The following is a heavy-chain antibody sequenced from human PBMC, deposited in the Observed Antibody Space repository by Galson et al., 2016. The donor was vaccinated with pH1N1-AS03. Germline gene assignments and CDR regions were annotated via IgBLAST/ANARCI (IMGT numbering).Heavy chain of an antibody. CDR3: AREPWGSTQGEY. CDR2: IYGGGDT. V-gene: IGHV3-53*01. Sequence: SLRLSCAASGFTINNNYMSWVRQAPGKGLEWVSVIYGGGDTFYADSVKGRFTISRDNSKNTVYPQMNSLRVEDRAVYYCAREPWGSTQGEYWGQGTLVTVSS. D-gene: IGHD3-16*01. CDR1: GFTINNNY. J-gene: IGHJ4*02.